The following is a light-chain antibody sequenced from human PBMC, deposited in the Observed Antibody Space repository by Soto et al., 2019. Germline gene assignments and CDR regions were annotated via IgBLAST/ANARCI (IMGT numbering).Light chain of an antibody. V-gene: IGKV1-39*01. CDR1: QSISSY. CDR3: QQSYSTPLT. CDR2: AAS. J-gene: IGKJ1*01. Sequence: DIQMTQSPSSLSASVGDRVTITCRASQSISSYVNWYQQKPGKAPKLLIYAASSLPSGVPSRFSDSGSGTDLTLTITSRQPDDFSTYYCQQSYSTPLTFGQGTKVEIK.